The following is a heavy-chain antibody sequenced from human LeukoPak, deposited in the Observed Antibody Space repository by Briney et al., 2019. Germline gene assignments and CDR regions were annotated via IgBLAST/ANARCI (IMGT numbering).Heavy chain of an antibody. D-gene: IGHD4-17*01. CDR2: IYYSGST. J-gene: IGHJ6*03. CDR1: GGSISSSSYY. Sequence: SETLSLTCTVSGGSISSSSYYWGWIRQPPGKGLERIGSIYYSGSTYYNPSLKSRVTISVDTSKNQFSLKLSSVTAADTAVYYCARNGGVTTSYYYYYYMDVWGKGTTVTVSS. V-gene: IGHV4-39*01. CDR3: ARNGGVTTSYYYYYYMDV.